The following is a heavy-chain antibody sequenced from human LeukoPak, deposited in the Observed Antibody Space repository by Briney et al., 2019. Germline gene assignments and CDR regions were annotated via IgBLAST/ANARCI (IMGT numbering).Heavy chain of an antibody. J-gene: IGHJ4*02. CDR3: TKELRQQWLVTLAGLSNY. V-gene: IGHV3-30*18. Sequence: GRSLRLSCAASGFTFSSYGMHWVRQAPGKGLEWVAVILYDGSNKYYADSVKGRFTISRDNSKNTLYLQMNSLRAEDTAVYYCTKELRQQWLVTLAGLSNYWGQGSLVT. CDR2: ILYDGSNK. CDR1: GFTFSSYG. D-gene: IGHD6-19*01.